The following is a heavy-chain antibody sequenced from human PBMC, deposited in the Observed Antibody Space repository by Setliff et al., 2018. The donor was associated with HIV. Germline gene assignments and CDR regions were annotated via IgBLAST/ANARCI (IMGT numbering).Heavy chain of an antibody. V-gene: IGHV3-13*01. CDR1: GFIFGTYD. CDR2: MGLLGDT. Sequence: GGSLRLSCAASGFIFGTYDMHWVRQVAGKGLECVSAMGLLGDTYYADSVKGRFTISREDAKNSLYLQMNSLRAGDTAVYYCAREIQNCGGNHYYCYMDVWGKGTTVTVSS. D-gene: IGHD2-15*01. CDR3: AREIQNCGGNHYYCYMDV. J-gene: IGHJ6*03.